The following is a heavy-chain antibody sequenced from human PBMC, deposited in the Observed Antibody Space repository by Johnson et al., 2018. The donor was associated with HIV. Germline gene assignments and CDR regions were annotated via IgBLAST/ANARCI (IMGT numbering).Heavy chain of an antibody. V-gene: IGHV3-30*02. CDR1: GFTFSTYG. J-gene: IGHJ3*02. CDR3: AKGRSGTTASIDAFDI. D-gene: IGHD1-7*01. CDR2: IRSDGRTE. Sequence: QVQLVESGGGVVQPGRSLRLSCAASGFTFSTYGMHWVRQAPGKGLEWVAFIRSDGRTEYYADSVKGRFTISRDNSKNTLYLQMKSLRAEDTAVYYCAKGRSGTTASIDAFDIWGQGTMVTVSS.